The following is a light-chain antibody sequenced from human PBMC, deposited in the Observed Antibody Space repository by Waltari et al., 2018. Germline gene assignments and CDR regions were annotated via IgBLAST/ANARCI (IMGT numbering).Light chain of an antibody. J-gene: IGKJ1*01. Sequence: EIVLTQSPDTLSLSPGERATLSCRASQSVSHYLAWYQQKRGHAPRLLIYDASNRATGIPARFGGSGSGTAFTLTISSLEPEDFAVYFCQQRSHWPWTFGQGTKVEIK. CDR3: QQRSHWPWT. CDR1: QSVSHY. CDR2: DAS. V-gene: IGKV3-11*01.